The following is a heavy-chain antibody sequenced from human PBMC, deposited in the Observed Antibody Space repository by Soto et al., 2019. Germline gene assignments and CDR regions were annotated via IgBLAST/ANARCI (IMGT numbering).Heavy chain of an antibody. CDR1: GFSFRTYS. CDR2: ISSSSSYI. CDR3: AREYCTNGVCYRGGLDY. V-gene: IGHV3-21*01. Sequence: PGGSLRLSCAASGFSFRTYSMNWVRQAPGKGLEWVSSISSSSSYIYYADSVKGRFTISRDNAKNSLYLQMNSLRAEDTAVYYCAREYCTNGVCYRGGLDYWGQGTLVTVSS. D-gene: IGHD2-8*01. J-gene: IGHJ4*02.